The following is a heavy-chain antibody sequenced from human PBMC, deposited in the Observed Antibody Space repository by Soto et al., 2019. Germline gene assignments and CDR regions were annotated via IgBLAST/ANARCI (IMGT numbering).Heavy chain of an antibody. CDR3: ARRLFGSGWTRDS. Sequence: PSETLSLTCAVSGASITTYYWSWIRQAPGKGLEWIGNVYHTGSTDYNSSLRSRVTISVDTSKNQFSLNMNSVTAADTAVYYCARRLFGSGWTRDSWGQGALVTVSS. CDR2: VYHTGST. CDR1: GASITTYY. D-gene: IGHD6-19*01. J-gene: IGHJ4*02. V-gene: IGHV4-59*13.